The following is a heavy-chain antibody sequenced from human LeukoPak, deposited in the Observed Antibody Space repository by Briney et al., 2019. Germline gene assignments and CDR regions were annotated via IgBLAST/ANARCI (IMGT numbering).Heavy chain of an antibody. V-gene: IGHV4-39*07. Sequence: SSETLSLTCTVSGGPISGSSYYWGWIRQPPGKGLEWIGSIYYSGSTNYNPSLKSRVTISVDTSKNQFSLKLSSVTAADTAVYYCARGRFGGVRGSFGFDPWGQGTLVTVSS. CDR1: GGPISGSSYY. J-gene: IGHJ5*02. D-gene: IGHD3-16*01. CDR3: ARGRFGGVRGSFGFDP. CDR2: IYYSGST.